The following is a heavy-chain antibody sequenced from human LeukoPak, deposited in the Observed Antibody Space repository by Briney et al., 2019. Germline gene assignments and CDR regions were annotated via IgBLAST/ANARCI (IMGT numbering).Heavy chain of an antibody. CDR1: GFTFSTYP. CDR3: ARADDWLLSPLDY. CDR2: ISYDGSNK. V-gene: IGHV3-30-3*01. J-gene: IGHJ4*02. D-gene: IGHD3-9*01. Sequence: RGSLRLSCAASGFTFSTYPMHWVRQAPGKGLEWVAVISYDGSNKYYADSVKGRFTISRDNSKNTLYPQMNSLRAEDTAVYYCARADDWLLSPLDYWGQGTLVTVSS.